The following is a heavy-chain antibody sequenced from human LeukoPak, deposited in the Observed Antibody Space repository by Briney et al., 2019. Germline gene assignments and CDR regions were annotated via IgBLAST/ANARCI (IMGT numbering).Heavy chain of an antibody. J-gene: IGHJ4*02. CDR2: MSSDGNAM. CDR1: GFTFTAYL. D-gene: IGHD3-22*01. V-gene: IGHV3-30-3*01. CDR3: VRESEYYFDHSASFDY. Sequence: GGSLRLSGAASGFTFTAYLIHWVRQAPGKGLEWVAVMSSDGNAMFYADSVKSRFTISRDNSKNTLYLQMNSLRAEDTAVYYCVRESEYYFDHSASFDYWGQGTLVTVSS.